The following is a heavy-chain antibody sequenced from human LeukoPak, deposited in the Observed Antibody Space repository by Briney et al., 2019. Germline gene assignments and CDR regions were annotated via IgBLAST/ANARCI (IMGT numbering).Heavy chain of an antibody. CDR2: IYYSGST. D-gene: IGHD3-22*01. J-gene: IGHJ4*02. Sequence: PSVTLSLTCTVSSGSISSYSWSWIPQPPGKGPEWIGYIYYSGSTSYNPSLKSRVIMSVDTSKNQFSLKLSSVTAADTAVYYCARHGTLPYYYDSSGYPFLDYWGQGTLVTVSS. CDR1: SGSISSYS. V-gene: IGHV4-59*08. CDR3: ARHGTLPYYYDSSGYPFLDY.